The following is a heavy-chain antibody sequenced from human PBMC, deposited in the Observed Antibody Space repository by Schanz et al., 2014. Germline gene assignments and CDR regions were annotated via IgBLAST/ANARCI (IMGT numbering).Heavy chain of an antibody. V-gene: IGHV1-69*02. CDR3: ARGGGPEDVFDI. CDR2: IIPILGIV. D-gene: IGHD2-15*01. J-gene: IGHJ3*02. Sequence: QVQLVQSGAEVKKPGSSVKVSCKASRSTFSSYTISWVRQARGQGLEWVGRIIPILGIVNYAQRFQDRVRITADKSTSTAYMELSSLRSDDTAVYYCARGGGPEDVFDIWGQGTILTVSS. CDR1: RSTFSSYT.